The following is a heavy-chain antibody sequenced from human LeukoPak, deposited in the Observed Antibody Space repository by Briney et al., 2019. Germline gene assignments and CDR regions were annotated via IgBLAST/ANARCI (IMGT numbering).Heavy chain of an antibody. V-gene: IGHV4-61*01. CDR1: GGSIRSSYYY. CDR3: ARNYYDSSGYYYTPGY. J-gene: IGHJ4*02. D-gene: IGHD3-22*01. CDR2: IYSSGST. Sequence: SETLSLTCTVSGGSIRSSYYYWSWIRQPPGKGLEWIGYIYSSGSTNYNPSLKSRVTISVDTSKNQFSLKLSSVTAADTAVYYCARNYYDSSGYYYTPGYWGQGTLVTVSS.